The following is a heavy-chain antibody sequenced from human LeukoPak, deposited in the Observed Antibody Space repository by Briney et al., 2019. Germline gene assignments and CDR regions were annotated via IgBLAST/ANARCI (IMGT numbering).Heavy chain of an antibody. J-gene: IGHJ3*02. Sequence: GGSLRLSCAASGFTFSGCAMHWVRQAPGKGLEWVAVISYDGSNKYDADSVKGRFTISRDSSKNTLYLQMNSLRAEDTAVYYCARGDYYDSSGYAFDIWGQGTMVTVSS. CDR3: ARGDYYDSSGYAFDI. D-gene: IGHD3-22*01. CDR1: GFTFSGCA. CDR2: ISYDGSNK. V-gene: IGHV3-30*01.